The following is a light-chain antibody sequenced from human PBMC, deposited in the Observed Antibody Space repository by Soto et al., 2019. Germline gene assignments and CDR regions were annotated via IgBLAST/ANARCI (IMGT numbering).Light chain of an antibody. CDR1: SSDVGGYNY. CDR2: DVS. Sequence: QSALTQPASVSGSPGQSITISCTGTSSDVGGYNYVSWYQQHPGTAPKLMIYDVSNRPSGVSNRFSGPKSGNTASLTISGLQAEDEADYYCSSYTSSSAYVFGTGTKLTVL. CDR3: SSYTSSSAYV. V-gene: IGLV2-14*01. J-gene: IGLJ1*01.